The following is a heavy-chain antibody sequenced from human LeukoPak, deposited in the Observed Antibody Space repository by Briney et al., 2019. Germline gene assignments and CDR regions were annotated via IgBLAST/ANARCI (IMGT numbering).Heavy chain of an antibody. CDR1: GGSFSGYY. Sequence: PSETLSLTCAVYGGSFSGYYWSWIRQPPGKGLEWIGEINHSGSTNYNPSLKSRVTISVDTSKNQFSLKLSSVTAADTAVYYCARFSQYYDSPTHYLDYWGQGILVTVSS. J-gene: IGHJ4*02. CDR3: ARFSQYYDSPTHYLDY. CDR2: INHSGST. D-gene: IGHD2/OR15-2a*01. V-gene: IGHV4-34*01.